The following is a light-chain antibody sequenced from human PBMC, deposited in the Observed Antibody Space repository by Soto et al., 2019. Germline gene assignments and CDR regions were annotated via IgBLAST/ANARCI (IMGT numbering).Light chain of an antibody. CDR2: DAS. CDR3: QQYDNLPTT. J-gene: IGKJ1*01. Sequence: DIQMTQSPSSLSASVGDRVTITCQASQDISNYLNWYQQKPGKAPKLLIYDASNLETGVLSRFSGSGSGTDFTFTISSLQPEDIATYYCQQYDNLPTTFGQGTKVEIK. CDR1: QDISNY. V-gene: IGKV1-33*01.